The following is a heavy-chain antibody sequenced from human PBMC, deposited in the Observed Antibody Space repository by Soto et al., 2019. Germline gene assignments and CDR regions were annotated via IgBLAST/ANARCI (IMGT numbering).Heavy chain of an antibody. Sequence: SETLSLTCTVSGGSISGYYWSWIRQSPGKGLEWIGYVYDRGSTNYSPSLKSRVTISEDTSKNQFSLKLSSVTAADTAVYYCARGLYDSSGYYYYWGQGTLVTVSS. CDR1: GGSISGYY. CDR3: ARGLYDSSGYYYY. V-gene: IGHV4-59*01. J-gene: IGHJ4*02. CDR2: VYDRGST. D-gene: IGHD3-22*01.